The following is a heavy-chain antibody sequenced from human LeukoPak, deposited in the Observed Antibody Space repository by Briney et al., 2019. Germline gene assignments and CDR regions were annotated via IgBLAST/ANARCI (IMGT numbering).Heavy chain of an antibody. CDR1: GFTFSSYA. Sequence: PGGSLRPSCAASGFTFSSYAMHWVRQAPGKGLEWVAVISYDGSNKYYADSVKGRFTISRDNSKNTLYLQMNSLRAEDTAVYYCATGTSGYYYGNDYWGQGTLVTVSS. V-gene: IGHV3-30-3*01. CDR3: ATGTSGYYYGNDY. J-gene: IGHJ4*02. CDR2: ISYDGSNK. D-gene: IGHD3-22*01.